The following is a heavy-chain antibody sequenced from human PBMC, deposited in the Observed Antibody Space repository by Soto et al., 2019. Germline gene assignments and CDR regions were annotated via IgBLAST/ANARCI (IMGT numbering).Heavy chain of an antibody. V-gene: IGHV3-23*01. Sequence: EVQLLESGGGLVQPGGSLRLSCAASGFTFSSYAMTWVRQAPGKGLEWVSAITGSGGDTNHLDSVKGRFTISRDNARNTLYQQLIRLRAVDTAVYYCAKVGSYDKSFDYWYFDLWGRGTLVTVSS. CDR3: AKVGSYDKSFDYWYFDL. J-gene: IGHJ2*01. CDR1: GFTFSSYA. D-gene: IGHD3-9*01. CDR2: ITGSGGDT.